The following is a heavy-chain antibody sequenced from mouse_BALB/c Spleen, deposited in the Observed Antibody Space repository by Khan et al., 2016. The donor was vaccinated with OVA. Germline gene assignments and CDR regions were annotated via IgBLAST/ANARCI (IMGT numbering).Heavy chain of an antibody. CDR1: GFNITDTY. CDR3: NIYAYDRRDLDV. D-gene: IGHD2-12*01. V-gene: IGHV14-3*02. J-gene: IGHJ1*01. Sequence: EVQLQQSGAALVKPGASVDLSCTASGFNITDTYIHWVKQRPEQGLEWIGRIAPANGNTNYDPMFQGKATLTADTSSNTSYLRLSSLTSEDTAVYFCNIYAYDRRDLDVWGEGTTVTVSS. CDR2: IAPANGNT.